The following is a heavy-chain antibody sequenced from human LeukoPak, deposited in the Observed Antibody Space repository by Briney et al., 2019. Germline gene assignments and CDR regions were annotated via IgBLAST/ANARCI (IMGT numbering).Heavy chain of an antibody. CDR2: FSGDGYT. J-gene: IGHJ4*02. Sequence: GGSLRLSCAASGFNVTTNYKSWVRQVPGKGLDWVSVFSGDGYTGYSDSVKGRFTVSRDSSKNTMYLQMNSLRAEDPALYYCARDLNYWGQGTLVTVSS. CDR1: GFNVTTNY. CDR3: ARDLNY. V-gene: IGHV3-53*01.